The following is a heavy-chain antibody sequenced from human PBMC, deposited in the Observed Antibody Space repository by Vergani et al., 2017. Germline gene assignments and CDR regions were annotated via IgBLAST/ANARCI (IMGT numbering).Heavy chain of an antibody. CDR2: INPNSGGT. D-gene: IGHD3-10*01. J-gene: IGHJ4*02. CDR3: ARDPKGGSGTMVRGALNDY. CDR1: GYTFTGYY. Sequence: QVQLVQSGAEVKKPGASVKVSCKASGYTFTGYYMHWVRQAPGQGLEWMGWINPNSGGTNYAQKFQGRVTMTRDTSISTAYMELSRLISDDTAVYYCARDPKGGSGTMVRGALNDYWGQGTLVTVSS. V-gene: IGHV1-2*02.